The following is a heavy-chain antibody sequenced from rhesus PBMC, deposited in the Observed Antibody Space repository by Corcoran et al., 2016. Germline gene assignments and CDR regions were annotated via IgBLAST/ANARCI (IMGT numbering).Heavy chain of an antibody. CDR3: ARKNSGWYYFDY. CDR1: GGSISSGYD. CDR2: IYGSRGGT. J-gene: IGHJ4*01. Sequence: QVQLQESGPGVVKPSETLSLTCAVSGGSISSGYDWSWIRQPPGKGLEWIGYIYGSRGGTKYNPSLKNRVTISKDASRNQFSLKLSSVTAADTAVYYCARKNSGWYYFDYWGQGVLVTVSS. V-gene: IGHV4-76*01. D-gene: IGHD6-31*01.